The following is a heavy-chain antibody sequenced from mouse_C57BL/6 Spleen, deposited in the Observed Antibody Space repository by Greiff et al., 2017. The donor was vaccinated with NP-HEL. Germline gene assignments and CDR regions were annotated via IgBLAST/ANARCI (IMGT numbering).Heavy chain of an antibody. D-gene: IGHD1-1*01. CDR3: AREEGYYYGSSL. CDR2: IDPSASET. J-gene: IGHJ2*01. Sequence: QVQLQQPGAELVRPGSSVKLSCKASGYTFTSYWMHWVKQRPIQGLEWIGNIDPSASETHYNQKFKDKATLTVDKSSSTAYMQLSSLTSVSSAVYYCAREEGYYYGSSLWGQGTTLTVSS. V-gene: IGHV1-52*01. CDR1: GYTFTSYW.